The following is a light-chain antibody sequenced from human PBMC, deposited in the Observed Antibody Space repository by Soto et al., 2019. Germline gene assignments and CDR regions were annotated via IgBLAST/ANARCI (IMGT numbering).Light chain of an antibody. CDR1: QGFXTN. Sequence: MNQCPSAVSVSPGESATLSCRASQGFXTNFGWDEPKQGQAPRILXYGASSRARGIPDRCSGSGSGTDFTLTISRIEPYDAFADYFQQYNSGTRTFGQGTKVDI. V-gene: IGKV3D-15*01. CDR3: QQYNSGTRT. J-gene: IGKJ1*01. CDR2: GAS.